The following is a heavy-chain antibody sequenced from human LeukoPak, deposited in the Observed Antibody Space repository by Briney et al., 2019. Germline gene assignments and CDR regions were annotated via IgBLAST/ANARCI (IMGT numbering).Heavy chain of an antibody. CDR2: ISASGSTI. J-gene: IGHJ3*02. Sequence: GGSLRLSCAASGFTLSDYYMNWIRQAPGKGLEWVSYISASGSTIYYADSVKGRFTISRDNTKNSLYLQMNSLRTEDTALYYCATGFLTGDALDIWGQGTMVTVSS. V-gene: IGHV3-11*01. CDR1: GFTLSDYY. D-gene: IGHD1-20*01. CDR3: ATGFLTGDALDI.